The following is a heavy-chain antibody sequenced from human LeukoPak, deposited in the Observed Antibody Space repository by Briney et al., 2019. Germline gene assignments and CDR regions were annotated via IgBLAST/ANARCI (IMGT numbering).Heavy chain of an antibody. D-gene: IGHD2-15*01. CDR1: GGTFSSYA. Sequence: GASVKVSCKASGGTFSSYATSWVRQAPGQGLEWMGRIIPILGIANYAQKFQGRVTITADKSTSTAYMELSSLRSEDTAVYYCARDCSGGSCYSGVSWFDPWGQGALVTVSS. CDR3: ARDCSGGSCYSGVSWFDP. V-gene: IGHV1-69*04. J-gene: IGHJ5*02. CDR2: IIPILGIA.